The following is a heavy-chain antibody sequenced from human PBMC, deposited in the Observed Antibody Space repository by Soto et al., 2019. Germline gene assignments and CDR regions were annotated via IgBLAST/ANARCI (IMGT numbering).Heavy chain of an antibody. CDR3: ARGGMAAVVFPRWEGGNWIDL. CDR1: GGSFSGYY. D-gene: IGHD6-13*01. J-gene: IGHJ5*02. V-gene: IGHV4-34*01. Sequence: SETLSLTCAVYGGSFSGYYWSWIRQPPGKGLEWIGEINHSGSTNYNPSLKSRVTISVDTSKNQFSLKLSSVTAADTAVYYCARGGMAAVVFPRWEGGNWIDLWGQGILVTVSS. CDR2: INHSGST.